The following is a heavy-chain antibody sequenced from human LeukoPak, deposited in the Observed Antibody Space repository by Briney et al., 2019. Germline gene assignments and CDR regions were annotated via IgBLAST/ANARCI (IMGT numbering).Heavy chain of an antibody. Sequence: GASVKVSCKASGYTFTSYDINWVRQAPGQGLEWMGGIIPIFGTANYAQKFQGRVTITADESTSTAYMELSSLRSEDTAVYYCAGEGPVGAIDYWGQGTLVTVSS. CDR1: GYTFTSYD. CDR2: IIPIFGTA. J-gene: IGHJ4*02. CDR3: AGEGPVGAIDY. D-gene: IGHD1-26*01. V-gene: IGHV1-69*13.